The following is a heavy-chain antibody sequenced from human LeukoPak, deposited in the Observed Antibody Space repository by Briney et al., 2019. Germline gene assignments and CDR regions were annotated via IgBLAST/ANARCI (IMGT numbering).Heavy chain of an antibody. CDR2: MNPNSGNT. D-gene: IGHD2-2*01. J-gene: IGHJ5*02. Sequence: ASVKVSCKASGYTFTSYDINWVRQATGQGLEWMGWMNPNSGNTGYAQKFQGRVTITRDTSISTAYMELSSLRSEDTAVYYRARAGYCSSTSCRSWFDPWGQGTLVTVSS. V-gene: IGHV1-8*01. CDR3: ARAGYCSSTSCRSWFDP. CDR1: GYTFTSYD.